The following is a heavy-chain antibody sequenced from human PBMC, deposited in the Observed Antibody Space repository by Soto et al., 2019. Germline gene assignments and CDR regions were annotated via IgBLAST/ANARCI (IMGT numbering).Heavy chain of an antibody. Sequence: VQLVESGGGLVQPGGSLRLSCAASGFSFGSFWMSWVRQAPGKGLEWVAKIKHDGSEKFYVNSVEGRFTISRDSTKNSLYLQMNSLRAADTAVYYCARDGTDDAFDIWGQGTMVTVSS. CDR2: IKHDGSEK. V-gene: IGHV3-7*03. CDR1: GFSFGSFW. J-gene: IGHJ3*02. CDR3: ARDGTDDAFDI.